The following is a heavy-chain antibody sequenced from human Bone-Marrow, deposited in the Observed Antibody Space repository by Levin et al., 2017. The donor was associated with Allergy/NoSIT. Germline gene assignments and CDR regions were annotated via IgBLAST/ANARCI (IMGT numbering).Heavy chain of an antibody. CDR2: FKGKTDGGTT. V-gene: IGHV3-15*07. CDR1: GFTFSIYS. J-gene: IGHJ6*02. Sequence: GGSLRLSCTVSGFTFSIYSINWVRQAPGKGLEWVGRFKGKTDGGTTDYAAPVKGRFTISRDDSKNMLYLQMNSLKTEDTAVYYCSTVRYCTSGVCYARYYYYYGMDVWGQGTTVTVSS. D-gene: IGHD2-8*01. CDR3: STVRYCTSGVCYARYYYYYGMDV.